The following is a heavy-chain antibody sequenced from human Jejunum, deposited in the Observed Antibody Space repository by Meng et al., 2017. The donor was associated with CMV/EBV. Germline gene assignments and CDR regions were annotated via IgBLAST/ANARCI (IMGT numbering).Heavy chain of an antibody. J-gene: IGHJ4*02. CDR1: AGSLTTPNYS. CDR2: VEDGGTT. CDR3: ARGGWGNWNFEH. Sequence: VSAGSLTTPNYSWFWIRLPPGKGLEWIGLVEDGGTTRYKPSLVSRVSISVDTSKNQFSLTLNSVTAADTAIYYCARGGWGNWNFEHWGQGKLVTVSS. V-gene: IGHV4-61*01. D-gene: IGHD3-16*01.